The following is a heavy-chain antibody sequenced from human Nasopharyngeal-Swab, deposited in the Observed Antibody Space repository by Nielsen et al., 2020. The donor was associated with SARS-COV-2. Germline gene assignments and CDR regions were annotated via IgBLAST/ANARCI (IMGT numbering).Heavy chain of an antibody. CDR2: ISYSGST. D-gene: IGHD6-13*01. CDR1: GGSVSSSSYY. V-gene: IGHV4-61*01. Sequence: SETLSLTCSVSGGSVSSSSYYWSWIRQPPGQGLEWIGYISYSGSTNYNPSLKSRVTISVDTSKNQFSLKLSSVTAADTAVYYCARGIVVDSSSWYPSYFDYWGQGTLVTVSS. J-gene: IGHJ4*02. CDR3: ARGIVVDSSSWYPSYFDY.